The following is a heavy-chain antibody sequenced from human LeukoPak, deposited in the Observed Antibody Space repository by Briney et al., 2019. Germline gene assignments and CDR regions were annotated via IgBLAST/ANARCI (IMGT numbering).Heavy chain of an antibody. J-gene: IGHJ4*02. CDR3: AKENLDSSGYYVN. CDR1: GFTFSSYA. V-gene: IGHV3-23*01. CDR2: ISGSGGST. D-gene: IGHD3-22*01. Sequence: PGGSLRLSYAPSGFTFSSYAMSWVRQAPGKGLEWVSAISGSGGSTYYADSVKGRFTISRDNSKNTLYLLMNSLRAEDTAVYYCAKENLDSSGYYVNWGQGTLVTVSS.